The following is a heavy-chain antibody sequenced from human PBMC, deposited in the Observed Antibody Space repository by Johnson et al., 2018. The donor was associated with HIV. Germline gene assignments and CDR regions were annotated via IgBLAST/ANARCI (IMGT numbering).Heavy chain of an antibody. CDR3: AKDTTTYYYDSSGYRTGGDAFDI. J-gene: IGHJ3*02. CDR2: IWYDGSNK. CDR1: GFTFGSYG. V-gene: IGHV3-33*06. D-gene: IGHD3-22*01. Sequence: QVQLVESGGGVVQPGRSLRLSCAASGFTFGSYGMHWVRQAPGKGLEWVAVIWYDGSNKNYSDSVKGRFTISRDNSKTTLYLQMNSLRAEDTAVYYCAKDTTTYYYDSSGYRTGGDAFDIWGQGTMVTVSS.